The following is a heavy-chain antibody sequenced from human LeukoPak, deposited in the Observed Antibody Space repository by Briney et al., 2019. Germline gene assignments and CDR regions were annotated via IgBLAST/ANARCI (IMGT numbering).Heavy chain of an antibody. V-gene: IGHV4-59*12. CDR1: GGSISSSY. Sequence: PSETLSLTCTVSGGSISSSYWSWIRQPPGKGLEWIGYIYYSGTTNYNPSLQSRVTMSVDTSKNQFSLKLSSVTAADTAVYYCARDPEIITGTILYFDYWGQGTLVTVSS. J-gene: IGHJ4*02. CDR3: ARDPEIITGTILYFDY. CDR2: IYYSGTT. D-gene: IGHD1-7*01.